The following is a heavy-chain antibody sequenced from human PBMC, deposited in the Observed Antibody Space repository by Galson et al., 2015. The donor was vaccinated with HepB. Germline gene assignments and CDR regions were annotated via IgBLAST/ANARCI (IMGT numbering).Heavy chain of an antibody. D-gene: IGHD2-8*01. CDR2: MYYSGST. V-gene: IGHV4-39*01. CDR1: GGSISSSSYY. Sequence: LSLTCTVSGGSISSSSYYWGWIRQPPGKGLEWIGSMYYSGSTYYNPSLKGRITISADTSKNHFSLKLSSVTAADTAVYYCARQELGCTSGVCPTTYRYIYWYFDLWGRGTLVTVSS. J-gene: IGHJ2*01. CDR3: ARQELGCTSGVCPTTYRYIYWYFDL.